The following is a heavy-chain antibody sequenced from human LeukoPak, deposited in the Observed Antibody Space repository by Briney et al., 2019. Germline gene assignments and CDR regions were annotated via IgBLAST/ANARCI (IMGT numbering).Heavy chain of an antibody. J-gene: IGHJ4*02. CDR3: AVWYYGSGSYYTPPDY. D-gene: IGHD3-10*01. CDR2: IIPIFGTA. CDR1: GGTFSSYA. V-gene: IGHV1-69*05. Sequence: SVKVSCKASGGTFSSYAISWVRQAPGQGLEWMGRIIPIFGTANYAQKFQGRVTITTDESTSTAYMELSSLRSEDTAVYYCAVWYYGSGSYYTPPDYWSQGTLVTVSS.